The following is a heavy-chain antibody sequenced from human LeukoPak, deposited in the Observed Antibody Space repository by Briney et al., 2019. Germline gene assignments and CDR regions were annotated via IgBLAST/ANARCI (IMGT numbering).Heavy chain of an antibody. CDR2: MNPNSGNT. CDR1: GYTFTSYD. D-gene: IGHD6-6*01. V-gene: IGHV1-8*03. Sequence: ASVKVSCKASGYTFTSYDINWVRQATRQGLEWMGWMNPNSGNTGYAQKFQGRVTITRNTSISTAYMELSSLRSEDTAVYYCARGGVEYSSSSGGGFDYWGQGTLVTVSS. J-gene: IGHJ4*02. CDR3: ARGGVEYSSSSGGGFDY.